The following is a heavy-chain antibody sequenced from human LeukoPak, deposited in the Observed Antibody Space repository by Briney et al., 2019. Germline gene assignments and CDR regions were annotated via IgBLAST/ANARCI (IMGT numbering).Heavy chain of an antibody. J-gene: IGHJ6*03. CDR2: INHSGST. Sequence: SETLSLTCTVSGGSISSYYWSWIRQPPGKGLEWIGEINHSGSTNYNPSLKSRVTISVDTSKNQFSLKLSSVTAADTAVYYCARGRDYYDSSGYYYYYYYMDVWGKGTTVTVSS. V-gene: IGHV4-34*01. D-gene: IGHD3-22*01. CDR1: GGSISSYY. CDR3: ARGRDYYDSSGYYYYYYYMDV.